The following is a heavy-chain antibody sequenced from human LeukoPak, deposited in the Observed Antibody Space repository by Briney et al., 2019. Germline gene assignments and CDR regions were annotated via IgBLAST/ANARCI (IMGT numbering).Heavy chain of an antibody. CDR1: GFTFSIYG. J-gene: IGHJ4*02. D-gene: IGHD3-16*01. CDR2: ISYDGTNK. CDR3: ASEGDWGSRDY. Sequence: PGRSLRLSCAASGFTFSIYGIHWVRQAPGRGLVWVAVISYDGTNKYYADSVKGRFTISRDNSKNTLYLQMNSLRPEDTAVYYCASEGDWGSRDYWGQGTLVTVSS. V-gene: IGHV3-30*03.